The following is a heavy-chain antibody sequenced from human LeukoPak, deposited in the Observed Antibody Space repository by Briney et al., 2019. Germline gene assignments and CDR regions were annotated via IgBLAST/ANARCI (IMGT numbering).Heavy chain of an antibody. V-gene: IGHV4-38-2*02. Sequence: PSETLSLTCTVSGYSISSGYYWGWIRQPPGKGLEWIGSIYHSGSTYYNPSLKSRVTISVDTSKNQFSLKLSSVTAADTAVYYCARVIGGRLGDSSGYYRDWGQGTLVTVSS. CDR1: GYSISSGYY. D-gene: IGHD3-22*01. CDR3: ARVIGGRLGDSSGYYRD. J-gene: IGHJ4*02. CDR2: IYHSGST.